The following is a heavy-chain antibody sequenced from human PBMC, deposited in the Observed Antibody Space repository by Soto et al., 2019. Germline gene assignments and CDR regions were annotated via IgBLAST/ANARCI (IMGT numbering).Heavy chain of an antibody. D-gene: IGHD3-3*01. CDR1: GGSISSTNW. V-gene: IGHV4-4*02. CDR2: IYHSGSP. J-gene: IGHJ6*01. CDR3: TTQGFGIIHGLVDV. Sequence: SETLSLTCAVSGGSISSTNWWSWVRQPPGKGLEWIAEIYHSGSPNYNPSLRSRVLISLDTSKNQVSLNLASVTAADTAIYYCTTQGFGIIHGLVDVWGQGTSVTVSS.